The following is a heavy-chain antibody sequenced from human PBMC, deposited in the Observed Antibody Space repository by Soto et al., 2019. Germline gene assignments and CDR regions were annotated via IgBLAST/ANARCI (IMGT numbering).Heavy chain of an antibody. J-gene: IGHJ3*02. CDR1: GFTFSSYA. CDR2: ISGSGGST. D-gene: IGHD3-22*01. Sequence: EVQLLESGGGLVQPGGSLRLSCAASGFTFSSYAMSWVRQAPGKGLEWVSAISGSGGSTYYADSVKGRFTISRDNSKNTLYLQMNSLRAEDTAVYYCAKDMGITMIVVVSDDAFDIWGQGTMVTVSS. CDR3: AKDMGITMIVVVSDDAFDI. V-gene: IGHV3-23*01.